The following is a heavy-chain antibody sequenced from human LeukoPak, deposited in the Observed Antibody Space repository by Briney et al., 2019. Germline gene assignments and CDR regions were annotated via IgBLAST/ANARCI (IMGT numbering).Heavy chain of an antibody. D-gene: IGHD3-22*01. V-gene: IGHV4-34*01. CDR1: AVSFSGYY. CDR2: INHSGST. Sequence: KSSETLSLTCAVYAVSFSGYYWSWLRQPTGKGLEWIGEINHSGSTNYNPSLKSRVTISVDTSKNQFSLKLSSVTAADTAVYYCARAWYYYDNDCWVQRTLVSVSS. J-gene: IGHJ4*02. CDR3: ARAWYYYDNDC.